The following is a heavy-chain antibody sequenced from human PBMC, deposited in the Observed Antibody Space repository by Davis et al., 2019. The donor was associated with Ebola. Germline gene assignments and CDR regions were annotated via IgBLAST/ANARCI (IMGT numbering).Heavy chain of an antibody. CDR3: ARDRYCSSTSCLTLSYYYYGMDV. J-gene: IGHJ6*02. CDR2: INAGNGNT. Sequence: AASVKVSCKASGYTFTSYAMHWVRQAPGQRLEWMGWINAGNGNTKYSQKFQGRVTITRDTSASTAYMELSSLRSDDTAVYYCARDRYCSSTSCLTLSYYYYGMDVWGQGTTVTVSS. CDR1: GYTFTSYA. V-gene: IGHV1-3*01. D-gene: IGHD2-2*01.